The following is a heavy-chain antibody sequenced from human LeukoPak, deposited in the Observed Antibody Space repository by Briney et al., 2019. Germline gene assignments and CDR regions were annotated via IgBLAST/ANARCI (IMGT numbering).Heavy chain of an antibody. D-gene: IGHD3-16*01. J-gene: IGHJ4*02. CDR3: ATPALGRRLYYYDY. V-gene: IGHV3-15*07. CDR1: GFTFSSAC. Sequence: GGSLRLSCAASGFTFSSACLSWVRQAPGKGLEWVGRIRTKSDGETVDYAAPVKGRFTISRDDSKNALFLQMNSLKTEDAAVYYCATPALGRRLYYYDYWGQGTLVTVSP. CDR2: IRTKSDGETV.